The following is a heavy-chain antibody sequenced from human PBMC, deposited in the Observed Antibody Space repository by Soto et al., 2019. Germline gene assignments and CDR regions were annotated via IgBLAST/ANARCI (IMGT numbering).Heavy chain of an antibody. CDR2: IYWDDDK. D-gene: IGHD1-7*01. V-gene: IGHV2-5*02. CDR3: AHRRTELELQGGWFDP. Sequence: QITLKESGPTLVKPTQTLTLTCTFSGFSLSTSGVGVGWIRQPPGKALEWLALIYWDDDKRYSPSLKSRLTITKDTSKNQVVLTMTNMDPVDTATYYCAHRRTELELQGGWFDPWGQGTLVTVSS. CDR1: GFSLSTSGVG. J-gene: IGHJ5*02.